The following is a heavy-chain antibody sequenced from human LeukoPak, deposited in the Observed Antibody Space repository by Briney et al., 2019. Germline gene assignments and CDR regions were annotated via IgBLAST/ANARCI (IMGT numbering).Heavy chain of an antibody. CDR2: ISYDGGNK. V-gene: IGHV3-30*18. CDR1: GFTFSDYG. J-gene: IGHJ4*02. D-gene: IGHD3-10*01. Sequence: GGSLRLSCAASGFTFSDYGMHWVRQAPGKGLEWVALISYDGGNKFYADSVRDRFTISRDNSKNTLFLQMNSLRTEDTAMYYCAKVFEVRGARRPKDYWGQGTLVIVSS. CDR3: AKVFEVRGARRPKDY.